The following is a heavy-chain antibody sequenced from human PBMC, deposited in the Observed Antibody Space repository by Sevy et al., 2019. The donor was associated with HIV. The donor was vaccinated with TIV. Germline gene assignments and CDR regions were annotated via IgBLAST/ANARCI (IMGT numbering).Heavy chain of an antibody. CDR2: ISKGGTTM. Sequence: GGSLRLSCAASGFTFSAYDMNWVRQAPGKGLEWVSYISKGGTTMYFADSVRGRFTISRDDDKDYLYLQMNSLKVEDTSIYYCVRDAVGNFGGGWGPGTLVTVSS. CDR1: GFTFSAYD. J-gene: IGHJ4*02. CDR3: VRDAVGNFGGG. D-gene: IGHD3-16*01. V-gene: IGHV3-48*03.